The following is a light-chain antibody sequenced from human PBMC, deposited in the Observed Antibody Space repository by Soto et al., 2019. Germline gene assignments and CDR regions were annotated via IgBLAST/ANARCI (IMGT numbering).Light chain of an antibody. J-gene: IGKJ2*01. CDR3: QQYGSSPPYT. Sequence: EVVLTQSPGTLSLSPGERASLSCRASQSVSNNYLAWYQQKPGQSPKLLIFGSSDSSTGIQDRFSGSGSGTDFTLTISRLEPEDFAVYYCQQYGSSPPYTFGQGTKLEIK. V-gene: IGKV3-20*01. CDR2: GSS. CDR1: QSVSNNY.